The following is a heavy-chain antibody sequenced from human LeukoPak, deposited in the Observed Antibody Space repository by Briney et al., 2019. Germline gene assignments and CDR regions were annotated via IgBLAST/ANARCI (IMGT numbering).Heavy chain of an antibody. CDR2: IYYSGDT. V-gene: IGHV4-39*07. Sequence: SETLSLTCTVSGGSISSSNYFWGWIRQPPGKGLEWIGTIYYSGDTYYNPSLKSRVAISVDTSKNQFSLKLSSVTAADTAVYYCAGDRNAGSWGQGTMVTVSS. CDR3: AGDRNAGS. D-gene: IGHD3-10*01. CDR1: GGSISSSNYF. J-gene: IGHJ3*01.